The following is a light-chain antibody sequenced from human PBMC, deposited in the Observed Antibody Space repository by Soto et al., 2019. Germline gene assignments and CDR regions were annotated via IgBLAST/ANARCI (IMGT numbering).Light chain of an antibody. J-gene: IGKJ4*01. CDR1: QSSSRN. Sequence: SQMTQSPSSLSASVGDRVTITCRASQSSSRNLNWYQQKPGKAPELLIYTASNLQSGVPSRFSGSGSGTDFALTISSLQPEDSAVYYCQQSHSSPLSFGGGTKVDIK. CDR3: QQSHSSPLS. CDR2: TAS. V-gene: IGKV1-39*01.